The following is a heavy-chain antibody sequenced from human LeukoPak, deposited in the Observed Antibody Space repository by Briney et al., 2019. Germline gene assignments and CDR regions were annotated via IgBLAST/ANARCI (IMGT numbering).Heavy chain of an antibody. CDR3: ARVGPYDFWSGYYLFDY. V-gene: IGHV3-53*01. D-gene: IGHD3-3*01. J-gene: IGHJ4*02. Sequence: GSLRLSCAASGFTVSSNYMSWVRQAPGKGLEWVSVIYSGGSTYYADSVKGRFTISRDNSKNALYLQMNSLRAEDTAVYYCARVGPYDFWSGYYLFDYWGQGTLVTVSS. CDR2: IYSGGST. CDR1: GFTVSSNY.